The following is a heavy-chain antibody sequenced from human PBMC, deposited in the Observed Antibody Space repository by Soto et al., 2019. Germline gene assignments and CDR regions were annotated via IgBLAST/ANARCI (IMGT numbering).Heavy chain of an antibody. J-gene: IGHJ3*02. Sequence: QVQLVESGGGVVQPGRSLRLSCAASGFTFSSYGMHWVRQAPGKGLEWVAVIWYDGSNKYYADSVKGRFTISSDNSKNTLYLQMNSLRAEDTAVYYCARDMVTTYSYDSSGYPDAFDIWGQGTMVTVSS. CDR2: IWYDGSNK. D-gene: IGHD3-22*01. V-gene: IGHV3-33*01. CDR1: GFTFSSYG. CDR3: ARDMVTTYSYDSSGYPDAFDI.